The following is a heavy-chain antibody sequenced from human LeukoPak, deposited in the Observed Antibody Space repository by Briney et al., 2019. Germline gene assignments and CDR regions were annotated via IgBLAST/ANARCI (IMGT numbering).Heavy chain of an antibody. CDR1: GFTFSSYE. V-gene: IGHV3-48*03. CDR3: ARAFGGAPGY. D-gene: IGHD3-16*01. CDR2: ISSSGSTI. Sequence: GGSLTLSCPASGFTFSSYEMNWVRQAPGKGLEWVSYISSSGSTIYYADSVKGRFTISRDNAKNSLYLQMNSLRAEDTAVYYCARAFGGAPGYWGQGTLVTVSS. J-gene: IGHJ4*02.